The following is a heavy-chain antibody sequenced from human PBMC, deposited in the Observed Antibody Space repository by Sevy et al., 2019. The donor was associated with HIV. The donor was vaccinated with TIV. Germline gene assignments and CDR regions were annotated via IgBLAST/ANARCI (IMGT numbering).Heavy chain of an antibody. CDR1: GFSFSTYG. J-gene: IGHJ6*02. Sequence: GGSLRLSCVASGFSFSTYGVHWVRQAPGKGLEWVAVISYGGDKRNYADSVKGRFTISRDNSKNTVYLKMNSLRAEDTAVYFCARDEYSDYDTYYYGMDVWGQGTTVTVSS. CDR3: ARDEYSDYDTYYYGMDV. CDR2: ISYGGDKR. V-gene: IGHV3-30*04. D-gene: IGHD4-17*01.